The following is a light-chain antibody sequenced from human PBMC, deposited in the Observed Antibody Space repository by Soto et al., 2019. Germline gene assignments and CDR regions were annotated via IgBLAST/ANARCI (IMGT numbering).Light chain of an antibody. CDR1: SSDVGGYNY. V-gene: IGLV2-11*01. J-gene: IGLJ3*02. CDR2: DVS. CDR3: CSYAGSYTWV. Sequence: QSALTQPRSVSGSPGQSVTISCTGTSSDVGGYNYVSWYQQHPGKAPKLMIYDVSKRPSGVPDRFSGSKSGNTASLTISGLQAEDEADYYCCSYAGSYTWVFGGGTKVHRP.